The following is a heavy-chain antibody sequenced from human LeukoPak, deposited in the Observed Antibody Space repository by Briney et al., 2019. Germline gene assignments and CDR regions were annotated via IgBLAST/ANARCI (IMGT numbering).Heavy chain of an antibody. D-gene: IGHD6-13*01. J-gene: IGHJ3*02. CDR3: ARGAAAGRSFDI. CDR2: INHSGST. V-gene: IGHV4-34*01. Sequence: NPSETLSLTCAVYGGSFSGYYWSWIRQPPGKGLEWIGEINHSGSTNYNPPLKSRVTISVDTSKNQFSLKLSSVTAADTAVYYCARGAAAGRSFDIWGQGTMVTVSS. CDR1: GGSFSGYY.